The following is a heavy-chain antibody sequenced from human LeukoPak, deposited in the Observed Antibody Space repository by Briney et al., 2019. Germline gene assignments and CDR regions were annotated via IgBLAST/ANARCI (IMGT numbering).Heavy chain of an antibody. CDR3: ARLDSIRKVLTSHLNGYYYPMDA. D-gene: IGHD3/OR15-3a*01. CDR1: GYLFTNFW. V-gene: IGHV5-51*01. J-gene: IGHJ6*03. Sequence: KSLKISGKGSGYLFTNFWIAWARPMPDKGLEWMGMIYAGDSDTASTTSFQGRVTISPYTSTSTAYLQWDSLRASDTAIYYCARLDSIRKVLTSHLNGYYYPMDAWGTGTSVTVSS. CDR2: IYAGDSDT.